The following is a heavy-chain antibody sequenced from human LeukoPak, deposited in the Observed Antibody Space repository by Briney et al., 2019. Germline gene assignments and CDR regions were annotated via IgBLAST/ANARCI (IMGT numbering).Heavy chain of an antibody. CDR3: ARWNFLDC. J-gene: IGHJ4*02. CDR2: ISSSGSTI. V-gene: IGHV3-48*03. Sequence: HPAGSLRLSCAASGFTFSSYETNWVRQAPGKGLEWVSYISSSGSTIYYADSVKGRFTISRDNAKNSLFLQMNSLRAEDTAVYYCARWNFLDCWGQGTLVTVSS. CDR1: GFTFSSYE. D-gene: IGHD1-7*01.